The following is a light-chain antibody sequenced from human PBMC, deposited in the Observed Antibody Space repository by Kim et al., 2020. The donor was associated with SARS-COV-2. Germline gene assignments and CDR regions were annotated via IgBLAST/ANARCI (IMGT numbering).Light chain of an antibody. CDR2: TAS. Sequence: SASVGDRVTITCRASQGIFSWLAWYQQKPGEAPELLIFTASSLQSGVPSRFSGSGSGTDFTLTISSLQPEDSATYNCQQTNSFPYTFGQGTKLEI. V-gene: IGKV1-12*01. J-gene: IGKJ2*01. CDR3: QQTNSFPYT. CDR1: QGIFSW.